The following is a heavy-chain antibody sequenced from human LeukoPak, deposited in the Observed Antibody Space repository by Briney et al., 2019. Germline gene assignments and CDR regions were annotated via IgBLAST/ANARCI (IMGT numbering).Heavy chain of an antibody. CDR2: ISSSGSTI. CDR1: GFTFSSYE. Sequence: GGSLRLSCAASGFTFSSYEMNWVRQAPGKGLEWVSYISSSGSTIYYADSVKGRFTISRDDAKNSLYLQMNSLRAEDTAVYYCARDTVAARLFRLYYYYMDVWGKGTTVTVSS. CDR3: ARDTVAARLFRLYYYYMDV. V-gene: IGHV3-48*03. J-gene: IGHJ6*03. D-gene: IGHD6-6*01.